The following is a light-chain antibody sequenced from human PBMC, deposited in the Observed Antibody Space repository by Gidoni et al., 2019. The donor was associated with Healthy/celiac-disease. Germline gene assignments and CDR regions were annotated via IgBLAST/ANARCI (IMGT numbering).Light chain of an antibody. V-gene: IGKV3-20*01. CDR3: QQYGSSMYT. CDR2: GAS. J-gene: IGKJ2*01. CDR1: QSVSSSY. Sequence: IVLTQSPGTLSLSPGERATLACRDSQSVSSSYLAWYQQKPGQAPRPLIYGASSRATGIPDRFSGSGSGTDFTLTISRLEPEDFAVYYWQQYGSSMYTFGQGTKLEIK.